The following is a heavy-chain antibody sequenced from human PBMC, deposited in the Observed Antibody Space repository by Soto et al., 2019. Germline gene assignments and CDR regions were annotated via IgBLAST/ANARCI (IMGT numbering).Heavy chain of an antibody. J-gene: IGHJ6*02. V-gene: IGHV3-9*01. CDR3: AKDAITMVRGVISYYGMDV. CDR1: GFTFDDYA. CDR2: ISWNSGSI. Sequence: EVQLVESGGGLVQPGRSLRLSCAASGFTFDDYAMHWVRQAPGKGLEWVSGISWNSGSIGYADSVKGRFTISGDNAKNSLYLQMNSLRAEDTALYYCAKDAITMVRGVISYYGMDVWGQGTTVTVSS. D-gene: IGHD3-10*01.